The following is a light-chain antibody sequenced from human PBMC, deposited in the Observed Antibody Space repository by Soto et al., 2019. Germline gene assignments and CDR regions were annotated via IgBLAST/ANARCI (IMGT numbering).Light chain of an antibody. Sequence: QLVLTQSSSASASLGSSVKLTCTVNSGYVSYIVAWHQLKPGKAPRYLMKLEGTGRYNKGSGVPDRFSGSSSGPDRYLIISNLQSEDEADYYCETWANNIWVFGGGTKLTVL. CDR2: LEGTGRY. CDR3: ETWANNIWV. J-gene: IGLJ3*02. CDR1: SGYVSYI. V-gene: IGLV4-60*03.